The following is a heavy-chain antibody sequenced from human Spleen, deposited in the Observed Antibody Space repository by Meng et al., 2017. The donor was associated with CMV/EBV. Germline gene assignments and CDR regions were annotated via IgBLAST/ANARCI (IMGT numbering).Heavy chain of an antibody. CDR1: EFTFTFSDYY. D-gene: IGHD2-2*02. J-gene: IGHJ4*02. Sequence: GESLKISCAASEFTFTFSDYYMSWIRQAPGKGPEWLAYISGSSTVTYYADSVKGRFTISRDNAKKSLYLQMNSLRAEDTAVYYCAKPYCSSTSCYTRLGFDYWGQGTLVTVSS. V-gene: IGHV3-11*01. CDR3: AKPYCSSTSCYTRLGFDY. CDR2: ISGSSTVT.